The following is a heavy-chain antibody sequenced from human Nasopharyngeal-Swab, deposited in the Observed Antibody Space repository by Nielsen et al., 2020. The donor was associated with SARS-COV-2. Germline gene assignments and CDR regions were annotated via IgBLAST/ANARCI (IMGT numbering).Heavy chain of an antibody. CDR2: ISSSSSYT. CDR1: GFTFSDYY. D-gene: IGHD3-3*01. J-gene: IGHJ3*02. Sequence: GESLKSSGAASGFTFSDYYMSWIRQAPGKGLEWVSYISSSSSYTNYADSAKGRFTISRDNAKNSLYLQMNSLRAEDTAVYYCARDRLRQGYDFWSGYYPDAFDIWGQGTMVTVSS. CDR3: ARDRLRQGYDFWSGYYPDAFDI. V-gene: IGHV3-11*06.